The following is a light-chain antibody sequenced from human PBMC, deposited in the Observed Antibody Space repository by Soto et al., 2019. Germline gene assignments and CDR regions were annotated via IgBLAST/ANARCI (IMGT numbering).Light chain of an antibody. Sequence: EITLTQSPGTLSLSPGERATLSCRASQSVSDYLAWYQQKAGQPPRVLIYGASNRATDIPARFSGGGSGTDFTLTISRLEPEDSAVYYCQQRSKLPRTFGGWTRVEIK. V-gene: IGKV3-11*01. CDR2: GAS. CDR1: QSVSDY. CDR3: QQRSKLPRT. J-gene: IGKJ4*01.